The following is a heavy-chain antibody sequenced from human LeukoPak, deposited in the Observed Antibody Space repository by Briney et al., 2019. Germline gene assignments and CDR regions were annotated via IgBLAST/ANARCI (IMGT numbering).Heavy chain of an antibody. V-gene: IGHV1-69*06. J-gene: IGHJ4*02. CDR1: GGSFSSYA. D-gene: IGHD6-19*01. CDR3: ASPLPLAPSAYSSGWDGLGY. CDR2: ANPNFGTA. Sequence: GSSVNLSCNASGGSFSSYAISWVRQAPGQGLEWMGGANPNFGTANYAHKFHVRVTITADKSTSTAYMELSSLRSEHTAVYYCASPLPLAPSAYSSGWDGLGYWGQGTLVTVSS.